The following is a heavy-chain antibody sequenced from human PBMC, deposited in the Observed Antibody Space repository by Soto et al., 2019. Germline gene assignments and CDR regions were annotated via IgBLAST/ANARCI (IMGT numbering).Heavy chain of an antibody. D-gene: IGHD4-17*01. CDR2: ISFDGSKK. J-gene: IGHJ6*02. Sequence: PGGSLRLSCEASGFTFKIYALHWVRQAPGKGLEWVAVISFDGSKKYYTDSVKGRFTISRDNLKNTLYLQMNNLRVEDAALYFCAREDDYGYRYINYGLDVWGQGTTVTVSS. CDR3: AREDDYGYRYINYGLDV. CDR1: GFTFKIYA. V-gene: IGHV3-30-3*01.